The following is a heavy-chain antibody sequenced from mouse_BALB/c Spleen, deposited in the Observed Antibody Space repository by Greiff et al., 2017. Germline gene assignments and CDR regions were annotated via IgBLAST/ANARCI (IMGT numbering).Heavy chain of an antibody. V-gene: IGHV10-1*02. CDR1: GFTFNTYA. J-gene: IGHJ3*01. CDR2: IRSKSNNYAT. CDR3: VRHGGYDGPAWFAY. D-gene: IGHD2-14*01. Sequence: DVMLVESGGGLVQPKGSLKLSCAASGFTFNTYAMNWVRQAPGKGLEWVARIRSKSNNYATYYADSVKDRFTISRDDSQSMLYLQMNNLKTEDTAMYYCVRHGGYDGPAWFAYWGQGTLVTVSA.